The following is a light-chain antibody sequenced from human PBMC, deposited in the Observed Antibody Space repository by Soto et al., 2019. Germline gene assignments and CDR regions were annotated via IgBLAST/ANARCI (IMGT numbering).Light chain of an antibody. Sequence: SYELTQPPSVSVAPGQTARITCGGNNIGSKSVHLYQQKPGQAPVLVVYDDSDRPSGIPERFSGSNSGSTATLTISRVEDGDEDDYYCQVWDSRSDHYVFGTGTKLTVL. V-gene: IGLV3-21*02. CDR3: QVWDSRSDHYV. CDR2: DDS. CDR1: NIGSKS. J-gene: IGLJ1*01.